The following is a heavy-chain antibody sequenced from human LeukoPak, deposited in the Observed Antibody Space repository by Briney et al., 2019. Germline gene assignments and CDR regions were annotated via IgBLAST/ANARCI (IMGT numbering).Heavy chain of an antibody. D-gene: IGHD3-10*01. Sequence: PGGSLRLSCAASGFTFSSYAMHWVRQAPGKGLEWVTFIRYDGSNIYYADSVKGRFTISRDNSKNTLYLQMNSLRPEDTAVYYCATYKGVKFGDSDDYWGQGTLVTVSS. V-gene: IGHV3-30*02. CDR2: IRYDGSNI. J-gene: IGHJ4*02. CDR1: GFTFSSYA. CDR3: ATYKGVKFGDSDDY.